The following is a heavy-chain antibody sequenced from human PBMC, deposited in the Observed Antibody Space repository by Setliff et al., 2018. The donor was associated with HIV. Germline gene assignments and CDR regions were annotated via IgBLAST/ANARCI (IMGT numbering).Heavy chain of an antibody. CDR1: RGSISSGGYY. D-gene: IGHD3-10*01. CDR3: ARGWFGGYYFDY. CDR2: IYYNGRT. V-gene: IGHV4-31*03. Sequence: SETLSLTCTVSRGSISSGGYYWSWIRQHPERGLEWIGYIYYNGRTYYSPSLRSRVTISVDTSKNQFSLKLSFVTAADTAVYYCARGWFGGYYFDYWGQGTLVTVSS. J-gene: IGHJ4*02.